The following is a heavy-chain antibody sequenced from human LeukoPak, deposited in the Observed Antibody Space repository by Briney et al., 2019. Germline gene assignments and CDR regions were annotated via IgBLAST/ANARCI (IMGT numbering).Heavy chain of an antibody. CDR2: FDPEDGET. Sequence: GASVKVSCKVSGYTLTELSMHWVRQAPGKGLEWMGGFDPEDGETIYAQKFQGRVTMTEDTSTDTAYMELSSLRSEDTAVYYCATDLVVVVAATSGGAFDIWGQGTMCTVSS. CDR3: ATDLVVVVAATSGGAFDI. V-gene: IGHV1-24*01. CDR1: GYTLTELS. D-gene: IGHD2-15*01. J-gene: IGHJ3*02.